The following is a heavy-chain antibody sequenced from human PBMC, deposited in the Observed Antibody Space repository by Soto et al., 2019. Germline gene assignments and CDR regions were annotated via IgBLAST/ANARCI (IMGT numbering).Heavy chain of an antibody. J-gene: IGHJ4*02. D-gene: IGHD2-15*01. V-gene: IGHV4-59*08. CDR3: ARHCSDDSCLVH. Sequence: SETLSLTCSVSGGSFSSYYFSWIRQPPGKGLEWIGYIYYSGSINYNPSLRSRVTISLDTSKNQFSLKLRSATAADTAVYYCARHCSDDSCLVHWGQGALVTVSS. CDR2: IYYSGSI. CDR1: GGSFSSYY.